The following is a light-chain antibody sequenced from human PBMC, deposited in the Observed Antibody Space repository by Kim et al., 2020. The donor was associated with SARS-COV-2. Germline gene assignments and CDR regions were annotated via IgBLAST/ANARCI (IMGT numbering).Light chain of an antibody. CDR1: SLRSXY. Sequence: SSELTQDPAVSVALGQTVRITCQGDSLRSXYASWXQQKXXQAPVXVIYGKNNRPSGIPDRFSGSSSGNTXSLTXTGAQAEXEADYYCNPXXSSGNHVVFGGGT. V-gene: IGLV3-19*01. CDR3: NPXXSSGNHVV. CDR2: GKN. J-gene: IGLJ2*01.